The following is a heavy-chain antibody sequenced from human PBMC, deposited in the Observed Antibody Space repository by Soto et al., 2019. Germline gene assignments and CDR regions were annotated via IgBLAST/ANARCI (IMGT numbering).Heavy chain of an antibody. CDR2: INPNSGGT. J-gene: IGHJ6*02. CDR3: ARGGSLWFGELSAYYYGMDV. Sequence: GASVKVSCKASGYTFTGYYMHWVRQAPGQGLEWMGWINPNSGGTNYAQKFQGWVTMTRDTSISTAYMELSRLRSDDTAVYYCARGGSLWFGELSAYYYGMDVWGQGTTVTGSS. V-gene: IGHV1-2*04. CDR1: GYTFTGYY. D-gene: IGHD3-10*01.